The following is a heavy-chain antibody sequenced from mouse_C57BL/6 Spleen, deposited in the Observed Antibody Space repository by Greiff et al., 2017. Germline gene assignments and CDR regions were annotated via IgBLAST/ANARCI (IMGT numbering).Heavy chain of an antibody. CDR1: GYTFTSYW. CDR2: IDPSDSYT. J-gene: IGHJ4*01. D-gene: IGHD2-2*01. CDR3: ARKNGIYYGYDEDAMDY. Sequence: QVQLQQPGAELVKPGASVKLSCKASGYTFTSYWMQWVKQRPGQGLEWIGEIDPSDSYTNYNQKFKGKATLTVDTSSSTAYMQLSSLTSEDSAVYYCARKNGIYYGYDEDAMDYWGQGTSVTVSS. V-gene: IGHV1-50*01.